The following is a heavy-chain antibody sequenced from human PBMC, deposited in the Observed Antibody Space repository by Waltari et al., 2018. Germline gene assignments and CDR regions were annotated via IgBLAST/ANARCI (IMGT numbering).Heavy chain of an antibody. D-gene: IGHD3-16*01. CDR3: ASTLLTLLVNAFDI. CDR2: ISGSGGST. V-gene: IGHV3-23*01. Sequence: YAMSWVRQAPGKGLEWVSAISGSGGSTYYADSVKGRFTISRDNSKNTLYLQMNSLRAEDTAVYYCASTLLTLLVNAFDIWGQGTMVTVSS. J-gene: IGHJ3*02. CDR1: YA.